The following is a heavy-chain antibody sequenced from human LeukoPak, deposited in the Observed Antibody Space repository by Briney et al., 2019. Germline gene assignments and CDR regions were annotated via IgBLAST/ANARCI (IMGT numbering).Heavy chain of an antibody. V-gene: IGHV3-21*01. CDR1: GFTFSSYS. CDR3: ARGEYYESSGYYFLISNWFDP. Sequence: NPGGSLRLSCAASGFTFSSYSMNWVRQAPGKGLEWVSSISSSSSYIYYADSVKGRFTISRDNAKNSLYLQMNSLRAEDTAVYYCARGEYYESSGYYFLISNWFDPWGQGTLVTVSS. D-gene: IGHD3-22*01. CDR2: ISSSSSYI. J-gene: IGHJ5*02.